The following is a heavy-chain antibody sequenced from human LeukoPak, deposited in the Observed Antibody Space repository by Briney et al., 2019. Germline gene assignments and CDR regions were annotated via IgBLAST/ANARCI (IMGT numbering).Heavy chain of an antibody. V-gene: IGHV4-30-4*01. CDR1: GGSISSGDYY. CDR2: IYYSGST. Sequence: PSETLSLTCTVSGGSISSGDYYWSWIRQPPGKGLEWIGYIYYSGSTYYNPSLKSRVTISVDTSKNQFSLKLSSVTAADTAVYYCARSPLTGDGGWFDPWGQGTLATVSS. D-gene: IGHD7-27*01. J-gene: IGHJ5*02. CDR3: ARSPLTGDGGWFDP.